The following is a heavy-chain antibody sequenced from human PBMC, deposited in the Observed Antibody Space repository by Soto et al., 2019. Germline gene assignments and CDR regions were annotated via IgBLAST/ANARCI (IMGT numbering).Heavy chain of an antibody. CDR1: GYTFTSYG. CDR2: ISAYNGNT. Sequence: ASVKVSCKASGYTFTSYGISWVRQAPGQGLEWMGWISAYNGNTNYAQKLQGRVTMTTDTSTSTAYMELRSLRSDDTAVYYCARTLPSLSWDSRSYDYWGQGXLVTVYS. V-gene: IGHV1-18*01. D-gene: IGHD1-26*01. CDR3: ARTLPSLSWDSRSYDY. J-gene: IGHJ4*02.